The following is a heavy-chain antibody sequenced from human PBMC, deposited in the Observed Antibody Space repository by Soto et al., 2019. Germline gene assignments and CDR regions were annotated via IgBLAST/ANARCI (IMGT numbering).Heavy chain of an antibody. CDR1: GYTFTSYG. Sequence: GASVKVSCKASGYTFTSYGISWVRQAPGQRLEWMGWINAGNGNTKVPQKFQGRVTFTRDTSASTVYMEVSSLRSEDTAVYYCARLGKYYQSLDPGGPGTLVTSPQ. D-gene: IGHD2-2*01. J-gene: IGHJ5*02. V-gene: IGHV1-18*01. CDR3: ARLGKYYQSLDP. CDR2: INAGNGNT.